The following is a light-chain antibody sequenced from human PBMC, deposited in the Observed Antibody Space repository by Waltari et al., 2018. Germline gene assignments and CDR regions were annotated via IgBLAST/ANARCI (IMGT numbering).Light chain of an antibody. CDR3: SSYTSSSTLWV. CDR2: EVS. J-gene: IGLJ3*02. V-gene: IGLV2-14*01. CDR1: SSDVGGYNY. Sequence: QSALTQPASVSGSPGQSITISCTGTSSDVGGYNYVSWYQQHPGKAPKLMIYEVSNRLSGVSNRFSGAKSGHTASLTISGLQAEDEADYYCSSYTSSSTLWVFGGGTKLTVL.